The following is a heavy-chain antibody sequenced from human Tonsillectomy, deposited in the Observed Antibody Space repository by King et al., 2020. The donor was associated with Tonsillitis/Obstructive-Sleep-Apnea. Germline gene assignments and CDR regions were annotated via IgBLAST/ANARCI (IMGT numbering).Heavy chain of an antibody. CDR1: GYTFTNYA. CDR3: ARGATSVYGGKYFDY. Sequence: QLVQSGSELKKPGASVKVSCKASGYTFTNYAMSWVRQAPGQGLEWMGWIYTNTGNPTYAQGFTGRFVFSLDTSVSTAYLQISSLKAEPTAVYYWARGATSVYGGKYFDYWGQGPLVTVSS. V-gene: IGHV7-4-1*02. D-gene: IGHD3-16*01. CDR2: IYTNTGNP. J-gene: IGHJ4*02.